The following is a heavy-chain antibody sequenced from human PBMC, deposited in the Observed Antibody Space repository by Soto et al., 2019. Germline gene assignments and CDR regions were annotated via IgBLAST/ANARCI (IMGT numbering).Heavy chain of an antibody. J-gene: IGHJ4*02. D-gene: IGHD6-19*01. CDR1: GFTFSDHY. V-gene: IGHV3-72*01. Sequence: EVQLVESGGGLVQPGGSLRLSCAASGFTFSDHYLDWVRQAPGKGLEWVGRSRNKANRYTTDYAASVKGRFTISRDDSNNPLYLKMHSLKTEDTAVYYCARVRAVAGTGYFDYWGQGTLVTVSS. CDR2: SRNKANRYTT. CDR3: ARVRAVAGTGYFDY.